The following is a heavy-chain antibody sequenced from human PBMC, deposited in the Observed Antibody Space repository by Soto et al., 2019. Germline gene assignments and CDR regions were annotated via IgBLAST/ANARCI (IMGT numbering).Heavy chain of an antibody. D-gene: IGHD3-3*02. CDR2: IMPVFPTP. CDR1: GGTFRTSA. Sequence: QVQLVQSGAEVKKPGSSVKVSCKTSGGTFRTSAISWVRQAPGQGLEWMGGIMPVFPTPDYAQKFQGRVTITANESTGTAYMELSSLRSEDTAVYCCARDKARQQLGGNYYYIMDVWGQGTTVTVSS. J-gene: IGHJ6*01. CDR3: ARDKARQQLGGNYYYIMDV. V-gene: IGHV1-69*12.